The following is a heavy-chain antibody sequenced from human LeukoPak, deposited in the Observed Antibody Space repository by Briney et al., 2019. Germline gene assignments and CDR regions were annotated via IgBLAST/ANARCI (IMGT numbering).Heavy chain of an antibody. D-gene: IGHD3-10*01. CDR1: GGSISSGGYY. V-gene: IGHV4-31*03. Sequence: SQTLSLTCTVSGGSISSGGYYWSWIRQHPGKGLEWIGYIYYSGSTYYNPSLKSRVTISVDTSKNQFSLKLSSVTAADTAVYYCAREKSMVRYFQHWGQGTLVTVSS. J-gene: IGHJ1*01. CDR3: AREKSMVRYFQH. CDR2: IYYSGST.